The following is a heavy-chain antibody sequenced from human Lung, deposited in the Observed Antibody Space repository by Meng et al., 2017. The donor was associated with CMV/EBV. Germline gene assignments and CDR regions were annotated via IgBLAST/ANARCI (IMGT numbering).Heavy chain of an antibody. J-gene: IGHJ6*02. D-gene: IGHD6-6*01. Sequence: SCDISGDXVSSNSAAWNWTRQSPSRGLEWLGRTYYRYKGYNDHALSVKSRIIINAETSKNQFSLQLNSVTPEDTSVYYGAREEHKRGAEESSSRRGKYGMDVWXQGTXVTVSS. CDR3: AREEHKRGAEESSSRRGKYGMDV. V-gene: IGHV6-1*01. CDR2: TYYRYKGYN. CDR1: GDXVSSNSAA.